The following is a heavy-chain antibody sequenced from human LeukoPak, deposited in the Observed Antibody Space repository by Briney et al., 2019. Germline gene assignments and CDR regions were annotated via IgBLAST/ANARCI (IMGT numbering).Heavy chain of an antibody. Sequence: PSETLSLTCAVYGGSFSGYYWSWIRQPPGKGLEWIGEINHSGSTNYNPSLKSRVTISVDTSKNQFSLKLSSVTAADTAVYYCARLRSYGGIWGQGTMVTVSS. CDR3: ARLRSYGGI. CDR1: GGSFSGYY. V-gene: IGHV4-34*01. D-gene: IGHD4-23*01. J-gene: IGHJ3*02. CDR2: INHSGST.